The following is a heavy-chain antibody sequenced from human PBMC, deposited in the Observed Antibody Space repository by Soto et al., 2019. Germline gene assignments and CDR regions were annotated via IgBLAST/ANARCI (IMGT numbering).Heavy chain of an antibody. V-gene: IGHV1-46*01. CDR2: INPDGGST. J-gene: IGHJ4*02. Sequence: QVQLVQSGAEVKKPGASVMLSCKASGYTFTIYYMHWVRQAPGQGLEWMGIINPDGGSTRYAQKFQGRVTMTRDTSTSTFYMELSSLRSEDTAVYYCAKAPRGGVIITTYSAHIDYWGQGTLVTVSS. CDR1: GYTFTIYY. CDR3: AKAPRGGVIITTYSAHIDY. D-gene: IGHD3-3*01.